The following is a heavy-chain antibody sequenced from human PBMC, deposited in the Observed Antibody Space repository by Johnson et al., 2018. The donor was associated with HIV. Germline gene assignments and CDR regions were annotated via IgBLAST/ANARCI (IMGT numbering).Heavy chain of an antibody. D-gene: IGHD6-13*01. CDR1: GFTVSSNY. V-gene: IGHV3-53*01. Sequence: VQLVESGGGLIQPGGSLRLSCAASGFTVSSNYMSWVRQAPGKGLEWVSVIYSGGSTYYADSVKGRFTISRDNSKNTLYLQMNSLRADDTAVYYCARDKGIAAAATDDAFDIWGQGTMVTVSS. CDR3: ARDKGIAAAATDDAFDI. CDR2: IYSGGST. J-gene: IGHJ3*02.